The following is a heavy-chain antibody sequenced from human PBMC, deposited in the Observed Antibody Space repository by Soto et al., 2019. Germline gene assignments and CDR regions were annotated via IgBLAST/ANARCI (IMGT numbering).Heavy chain of an antibody. CDR2: ISWNGGSI. CDR3: AKDIAAAGPFDY. V-gene: IGHV3-9*01. CDR1: GFTFDDYA. Sequence: GGSLRLSCAASGFTFDDYAMHWVRQAPGKGLEWVSGISWNGGSIGYADSVKGRFTISRDNAKNSLYLQMNSLRAEDTALYYCAKDIAAAGPFDYWGQGTLVTVSS. D-gene: IGHD6-13*01. J-gene: IGHJ4*02.